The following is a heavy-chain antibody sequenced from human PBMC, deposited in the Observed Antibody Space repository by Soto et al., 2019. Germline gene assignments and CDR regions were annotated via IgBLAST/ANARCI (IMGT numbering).Heavy chain of an antibody. J-gene: IGHJ5*02. D-gene: IGHD2-21*01. CDR2: IYVTGAV. Sequence: QVQLQESGPGLVKPSETLSLTCSVSGGSVSSGVYYWSWIRQPPGKELEWIGLIYVTGAVDYSPSLRDRLTIPPDTSERQSSLNLRLVTAAETAGYYCARLRIATNNYKWFDPWGQGTLVTVSS. CDR1: GGSVSSGVYY. CDR3: ARLRIATNNYKWFDP. V-gene: IGHV4-30-4*02.